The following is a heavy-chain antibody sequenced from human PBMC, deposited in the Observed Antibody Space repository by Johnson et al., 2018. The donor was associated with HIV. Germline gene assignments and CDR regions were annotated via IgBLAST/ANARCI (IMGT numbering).Heavy chain of an antibody. CDR2: IGTAGDT. Sequence: VQLVESGGGLVQPGGSLRLSCAASGFTVSSNYMSWVRQAPGKGLEWVSAIGTAGDTYYPGSVKGRFTISRENAKNSLYLQMNSLRAEDTAVYYCAKGDGYNYAFDIWGQGTMVTVSS. D-gene: IGHD5-24*01. J-gene: IGHJ3*02. V-gene: IGHV3-13*01. CDR3: AKGDGYNYAFDI. CDR1: GFTVSSNY.